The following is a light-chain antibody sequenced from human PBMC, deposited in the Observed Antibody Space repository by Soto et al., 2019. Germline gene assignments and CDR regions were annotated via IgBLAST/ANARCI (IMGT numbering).Light chain of an antibody. CDR3: QHGYSTPLT. V-gene: IGKV1-39*01. J-gene: IGKJ4*01. Sequence: DIQMTPSSSSLSASVGDRVTITCRASQSISTYLHWYQQKPGKAPNLLIYAASTLQSGVPSRFSGSGPGTDFTLTISSLQPEDFATYFCQHGYSTPLTFGGGTKVDIK. CDR2: AAS. CDR1: QSISTY.